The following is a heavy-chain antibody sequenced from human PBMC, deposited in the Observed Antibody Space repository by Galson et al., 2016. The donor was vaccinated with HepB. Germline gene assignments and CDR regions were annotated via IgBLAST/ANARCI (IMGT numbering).Heavy chain of an antibody. J-gene: IGHJ5*02. D-gene: IGHD4-17*01. CDR3: ARGVNYGDYLGHWFDP. CDR1: GYTFTDDY. Sequence: SVKVSCKASGYTFTDDYIHWVRQAPGQGLEWLGWVDPYGGGPNFAQKFRGRVTMTRDTTISTVYMELSRLKSDDTAVYYCARGVNYGDYLGHWFDPWGQGTLVTVSS. CDR2: VDPYGGGP. V-gene: IGHV1-2*02.